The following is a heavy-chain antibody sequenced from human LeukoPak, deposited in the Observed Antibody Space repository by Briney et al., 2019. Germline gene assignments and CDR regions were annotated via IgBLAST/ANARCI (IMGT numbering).Heavy chain of an antibody. CDR1: GFTFSSYA. Sequence: PGGSLRLSCAASGFTFSSYAMNWVRQAPGKGLEWVSGISGSGGNTYYADSVKGRFTISRDNSKNTLYLQMNSLRAEDTAVYYCAKRVVPATDCFDYWGQGTLVTVSS. CDR2: ISGSGGNT. V-gene: IGHV3-23*01. D-gene: IGHD2-2*01. CDR3: AKRVVPATDCFDY. J-gene: IGHJ4*02.